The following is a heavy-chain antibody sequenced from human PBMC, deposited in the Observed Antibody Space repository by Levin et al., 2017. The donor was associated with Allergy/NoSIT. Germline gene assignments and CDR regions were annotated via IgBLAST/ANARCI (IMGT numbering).Heavy chain of an antibody. Sequence: ESLKISCAVSGYSISSGYYWGWIRQPPGKGLEWIGSIYHSGSTYYNPSLKSRVTISVDTSKNQFSLKLSSVTAADTAVYYCARDVGYYGSGSYYQYNWFDPWAREPWSPSPQ. CDR1: GYSISSGYY. J-gene: IGHJ5*02. V-gene: IGHV4-38-2*02. CDR2: IYHSGST. CDR3: ARDVGYYGSGSYYQYNWFDP. D-gene: IGHD3-10*01.